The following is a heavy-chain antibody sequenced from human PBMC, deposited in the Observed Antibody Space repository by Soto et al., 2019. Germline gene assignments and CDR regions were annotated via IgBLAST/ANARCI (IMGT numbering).Heavy chain of an antibody. Sequence: ASVKVSCKASGYTFTSHGISWVRQGPTRGPEWMGWISTYNGNTNYAQKFQDRVTMTTDTSTSTAYMELRSLRSDDTAVYYCALNSGAYDFWPDYWGQGTLVTVSS. CDR2: ISTYNGNT. J-gene: IGHJ4*02. V-gene: IGHV1-18*01. CDR1: GYTFTSHG. D-gene: IGHD3-3*01. CDR3: ALNSGAYDFWPDY.